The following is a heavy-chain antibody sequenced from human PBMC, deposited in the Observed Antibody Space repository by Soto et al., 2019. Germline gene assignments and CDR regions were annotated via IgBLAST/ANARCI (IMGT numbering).Heavy chain of an antibody. CDR2: IYYSGST. Sequence: QVQLQESGPGLVKPSQTLSLTCTVSGGSISSGGYYWSWIRQHPGKGLEWIGYIYYSGSTYYNPSLKSRVTISVDTSKNQFSLKLSSVTAADTAVYYCAREEWTTVTTGHAFDIWGQGTMVTVSS. CDR3: AREEWTTVTTGHAFDI. CDR1: GGSISSGGYY. J-gene: IGHJ3*02. V-gene: IGHV4-31*03. D-gene: IGHD4-17*01.